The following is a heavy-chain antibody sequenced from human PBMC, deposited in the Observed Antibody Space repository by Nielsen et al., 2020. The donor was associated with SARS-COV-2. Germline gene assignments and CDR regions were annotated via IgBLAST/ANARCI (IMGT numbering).Heavy chain of an antibody. J-gene: IGHJ6*02. V-gene: IGHV3-30*18. D-gene: IGHD6-13*01. Sequence: WIRQPPGKGLEWVAVISYDGSNKYYADSVTGRFTFSRDKSKNTLYLQMNSLRAEDTAVYYCAKDISTRGNSSWPPRGRAGYYYYGMDVWGQGTTVTVSS. CDR2: ISYDGSNK. CDR3: AKDISTRGNSSWPPRGRAGYYYYGMDV.